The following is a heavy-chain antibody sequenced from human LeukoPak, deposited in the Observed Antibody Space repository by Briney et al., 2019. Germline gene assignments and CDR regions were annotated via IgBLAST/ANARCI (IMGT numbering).Heavy chain of an antibody. V-gene: IGHV4-31*03. Sequence: TLSLTCTVSGGSISSGGYYYSWLREHPGTGLEWIGYIYYSGSNYYNPSLKSRVTISVDTSKNQFSLKLSSVTAADTAVYYCARDNDILTGPSPNIWFDPWGQGTLVTVSS. D-gene: IGHD3-9*01. CDR3: ARDNDILTGPSPNIWFDP. CDR2: IYYSGSN. J-gene: IGHJ5*02. CDR1: GGSISSGGYY.